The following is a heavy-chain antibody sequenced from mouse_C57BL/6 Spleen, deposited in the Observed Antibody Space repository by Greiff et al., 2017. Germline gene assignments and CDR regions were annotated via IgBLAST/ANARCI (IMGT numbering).Heavy chain of an antibody. V-gene: IGHV1-78*01. CDR1: GYTFTDYT. CDR2: IYPRDGST. CDR3: ARYGDYLHDYAMDD. J-gene: IGHJ4*01. Sequence: QVQLQQSDAELVKPGASVKISCKASGYTFTDYTIHWMKQRPEQGLEWIGYIYPRDGSTKYNEKFKGKATLTADKSSSTAYMQLNSLTSEDAAVYFYARYGDYLHDYAMDDWGQGTSVTVSS. D-gene: IGHD2-13*01.